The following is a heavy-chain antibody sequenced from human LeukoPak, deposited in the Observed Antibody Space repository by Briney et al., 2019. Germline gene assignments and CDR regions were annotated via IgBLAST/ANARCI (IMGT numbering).Heavy chain of an antibody. Sequence: PSETLSLTCTVSGGAVSSVSYYWSWIRQPPGKGLEWIGYIYYSGSTNYNPSLKSRVTISLDTSKNQFSLNLSSVTAADTAVYYCARVSYYGSGIRNWGQGTLVTVSS. CDR3: ARVSYYGSGIRN. V-gene: IGHV4-61*01. D-gene: IGHD3-10*01. CDR2: IYYSGST. CDR1: GGAVSSVSYY. J-gene: IGHJ4*02.